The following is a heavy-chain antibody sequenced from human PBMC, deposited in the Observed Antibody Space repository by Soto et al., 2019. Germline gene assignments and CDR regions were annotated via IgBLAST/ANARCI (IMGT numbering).Heavy chain of an antibody. CDR3: ARGNHHYYYGMDV. Sequence: SETLSLTCAVYGGSFSGYYWSWIRQPPGKWLEWIGEINHSGSTNYNPSLKSRVTISVDTSKNQFSLKLSSATAADTAVYYCARGNHHYYYGMDVWGQGTTVNVSS. CDR1: GGSFSGYY. J-gene: IGHJ6*02. V-gene: IGHV4-34*01. CDR2: INHSGST.